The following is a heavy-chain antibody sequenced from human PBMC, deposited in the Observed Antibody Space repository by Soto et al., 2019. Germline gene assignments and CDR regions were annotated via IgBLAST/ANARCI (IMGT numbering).Heavy chain of an antibody. CDR3: ARVTFYSGSHYGMDV. CDR2: INPNSGGT. D-gene: IGHD1-26*01. Sequence: GASVKVSCKASGYTFTGYYMHWVRQAPGQGLEWMGWINPNSGGTNYAQKFQGWVTMTRDTSISTAYMELSRLRSDDTAVYYCARVTFYSGSHYGMDVWGQGTTVTVSS. V-gene: IGHV1-2*04. CDR1: GYTFTGYY. J-gene: IGHJ6*02.